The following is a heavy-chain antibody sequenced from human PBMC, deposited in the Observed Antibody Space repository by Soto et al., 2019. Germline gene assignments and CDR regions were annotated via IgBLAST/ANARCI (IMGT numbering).Heavy chain of an antibody. CDR2: IIPIFGTA. D-gene: IGHD2-15*01. CDR3: ARVDCSGGSCYFRSYYYYYGMDV. CDR1: GGTFSSYA. J-gene: IGHJ6*02. Sequence: SVKVSCKASGGTFSSYAISWVRQAPGQGHEWMGGIIPIFGTANYAQKFQGRVTITANESTSTAYMELSSLRSEDTAVYYCARVDCSGGSCYFRSYYYYYGMDVWGQGTTVTVSS. V-gene: IGHV1-69*13.